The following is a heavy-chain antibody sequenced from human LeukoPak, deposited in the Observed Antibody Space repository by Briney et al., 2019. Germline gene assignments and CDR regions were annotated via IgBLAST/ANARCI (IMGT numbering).Heavy chain of an antibody. V-gene: IGHV4-59*08. D-gene: IGHD3-3*01. Sequence: PSETQSLTCTVSGGSISSYYWSWIRQPPGKGLEWIGYIYYSGSTNYNPSLKSRVTISVDTSKNQFSLKLSSVTAADTAVYYCARNPGPTDYDFWSGLRFDYWGQGTLVTVSS. CDR3: ARNPGPTDYDFWSGLRFDY. CDR2: IYYSGST. J-gene: IGHJ4*02. CDR1: GGSISSYY.